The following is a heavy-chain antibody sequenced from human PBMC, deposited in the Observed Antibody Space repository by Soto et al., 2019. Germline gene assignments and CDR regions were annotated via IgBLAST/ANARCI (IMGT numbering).Heavy chain of an antibody. D-gene: IGHD3-3*01. Sequence: SETLSLTCTVYDVPFYWTWIRQPPGKGLEGIGEITLLGTTNDNPSLQSRVTISVDTSQHHFSLRLTSVTAADTAIYYCARGVVLRFFASSRKRFDPWGPGTLVTVSS. CDR2: ITLLGTT. CDR1: DVPFY. J-gene: IGHJ5*02. V-gene: IGHV4-34*01. CDR3: ARGVVLRFFASSRKRFDP.